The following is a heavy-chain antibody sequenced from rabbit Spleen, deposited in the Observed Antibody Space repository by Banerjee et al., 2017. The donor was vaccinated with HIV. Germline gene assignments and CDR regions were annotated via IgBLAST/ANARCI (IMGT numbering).Heavy chain of an antibody. CDR1: GFDFSGYY. V-gene: IGHV1S7*01. J-gene: IGHJ4*01. CDR2: IDPVFGST. Sequence: QLKESGGGLVQPGGSLTLSCKASGFDFSGYYMSWVRQAPGKGLEWIGYIDPVFGSTYYAIWVNGRFTISSHNAQNTLYLQLKSLTAADTATYFCVRDLTGVIGWNFRLWGSGTLVTVS. CDR3: VRDLTGVIGWNFRL. D-gene: IGHD1-1*01.